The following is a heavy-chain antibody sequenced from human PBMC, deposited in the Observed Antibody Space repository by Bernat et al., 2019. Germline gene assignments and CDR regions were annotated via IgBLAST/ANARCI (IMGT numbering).Heavy chain of an antibody. J-gene: IGHJ4*02. CDR3: SAGYYYDSSGFD. D-gene: IGHD3-22*01. CDR1: GFTCSDYY. Sequence: QVQLVESGGGLVKPGGSLRLSCAASGFTCSDYYMSWIRQAPGKGLEWVSYISSSSSYTNDADSVKGRFTISRDNAKNSLYLQMNSLRAEDTAVYYCSAGYYYDSSGFDWGQGTLVTVSS. V-gene: IGHV3-11*05. CDR2: ISSSSSYT.